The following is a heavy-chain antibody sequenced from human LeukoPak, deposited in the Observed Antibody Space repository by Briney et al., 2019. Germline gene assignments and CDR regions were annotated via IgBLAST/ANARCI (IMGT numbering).Heavy chain of an antibody. CDR1: GGSVSSGAYY. Sequence: SETLSLTCTVSGGSVSSGAYYWSWIRQHPGKGLEWIGYIYYSGNTYYNPSLKSRITISLDTSKNQFSLKLSSVTAADTAVYYCARGGGYYYVTFDIWGQGTLVTVSS. D-gene: IGHD3-22*01. CDR3: ARGGGYYYVTFDI. V-gene: IGHV4-31*03. J-gene: IGHJ3*02. CDR2: IYYSGNT.